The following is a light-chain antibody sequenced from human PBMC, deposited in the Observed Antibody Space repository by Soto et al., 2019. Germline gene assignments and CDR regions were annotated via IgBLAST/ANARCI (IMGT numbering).Light chain of an antibody. CDR1: SSDVGGYNY. V-gene: IGLV2-14*01. Sequence: QSALTQPASVSGSPGQSITISCTGTSSDVGGYNYVSWYQQHPGKAPKLMIYDVSNRPSGVSNRFSGSKSGNTASPTISGLQAEDEADYYCSSYTSSSTEFGGGTKLTVL. J-gene: IGLJ2*01. CDR2: DVS. CDR3: SSYTSSSTE.